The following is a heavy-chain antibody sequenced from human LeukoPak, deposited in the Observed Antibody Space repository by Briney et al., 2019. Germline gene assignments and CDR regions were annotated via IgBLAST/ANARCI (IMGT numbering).Heavy chain of an antibody. J-gene: IGHJ4*02. CDR1: RYTFTSYY. CDR3: ARDELLGYYSSGWQTISDY. V-gene: IGHV1-46*03. Sequence: ASVKVSCKPSRYTFTSYYMHWVRQAPGQGLEWMGIIYPSVGSTSYAQKFQGRVTMTRDTSTSTVYMEQSSLRSEETAVYYCARDELLGYYSSGWQTISDYWGQGTLVTVSS. CDR2: IYPSVGST. D-gene: IGHD6-19*01.